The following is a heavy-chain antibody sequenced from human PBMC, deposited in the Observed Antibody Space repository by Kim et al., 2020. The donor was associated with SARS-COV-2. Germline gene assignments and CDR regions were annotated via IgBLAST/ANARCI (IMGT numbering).Heavy chain of an antibody. CDR1: GGSIHRFY. CDR2: IVTSGIT. V-gene: IGHV4-59*01. Sequence: SETLSLTCTVSGGSIHRFYWNWIRQTPGKGLEWLAYIVTSGITNYNPSLNSRLTISVDTLKNQFSLKLTSVTAADTAVYYCARDQSGGAYGAGAFDFWG. CDR3: ARDQSGGAYGAGAFDF. J-gene: IGHJ3*01. D-gene: IGHD5-12*01.